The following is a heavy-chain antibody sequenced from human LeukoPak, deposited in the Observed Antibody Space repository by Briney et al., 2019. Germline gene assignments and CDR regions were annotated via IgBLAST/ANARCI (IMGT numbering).Heavy chain of an antibody. D-gene: IGHD3-22*01. Sequence: PGGSLRLSCAASGFTFSTYSMSWVRQAPGKGLEWVSSISSSSSNIYYADSVKGRCTISRDNAKNTLYLQMNSLRAEDTAVYYCVRDLYYRFDFWGQGTLVTVSS. J-gene: IGHJ4*02. CDR3: VRDLYYRFDF. CDR2: ISSSSSNI. V-gene: IGHV3-21*01. CDR1: GFTFSTYS.